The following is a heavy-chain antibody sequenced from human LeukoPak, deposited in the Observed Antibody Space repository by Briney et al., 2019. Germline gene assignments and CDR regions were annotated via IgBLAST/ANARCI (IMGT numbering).Heavy chain of an antibody. J-gene: IGHJ4*02. D-gene: IGHD1-26*01. Sequence: GGSLRLSCAASGFTFDDYGMSWVRQAPGKGLEWVANIKQDGSEKYYVDSVKGRFTISRDNAKNSLYLQMNSLRAEDTAVYYCARGRIVGAFDYWGQGTLVTVSS. V-gene: IGHV3-7*01. CDR1: GFTFDDYG. CDR2: IKQDGSEK. CDR3: ARGRIVGAFDY.